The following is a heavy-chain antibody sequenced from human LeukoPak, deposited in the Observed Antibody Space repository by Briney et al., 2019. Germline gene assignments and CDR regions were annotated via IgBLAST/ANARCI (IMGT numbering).Heavy chain of an antibody. D-gene: IGHD2-15*01. Sequence: GGSLRLSRAASGFTFSSYSMNWVRQAPGKGLEWVSSISSSSSYIYYADSLKGRFTISRDNAKNSLYLQMNSLRAEDTAVYYCARDRCGGDGCYSFDCWGQGTLVTVSS. CDR3: ARDRCGGDGCYSFDC. CDR1: GFTFSSYS. CDR2: ISSSSSYI. V-gene: IGHV3-21*01. J-gene: IGHJ4*02.